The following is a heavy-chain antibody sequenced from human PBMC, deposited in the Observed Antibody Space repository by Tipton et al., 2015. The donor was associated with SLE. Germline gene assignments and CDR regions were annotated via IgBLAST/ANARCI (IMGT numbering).Heavy chain of an antibody. CDR2: ISYDGSNK. Sequence: SLRLSCAASGFTFSSYGMHWVRQAPGKGLEWVAVISYDGSNKYYADSVKGRFTISRDNSKNTLYLQMNSLRADDTAVYYCANSPRFSGNERDDYWGQGTLVTVSS. J-gene: IGHJ4*02. V-gene: IGHV3-33*06. CDR1: GFTFSSYG. D-gene: IGHD1-26*01. CDR3: ANSPRFSGNERDDY.